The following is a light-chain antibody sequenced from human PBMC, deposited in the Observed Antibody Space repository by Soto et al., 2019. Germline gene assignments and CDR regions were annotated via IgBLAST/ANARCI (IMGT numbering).Light chain of an antibody. CDR3: SSYTSDWGV. CDR1: SSDDGGYDF. J-gene: IGLJ1*01. V-gene: IGLV2-14*01. CDR2: EVR. Sequence: QSALTQPASVSGSVGQSITISCTGTSSDDGGYDFVSWYQHHPGKAPKLIIYEVRTRPSGVSDRFSGSKSGNTASLTISGLQAEDEADYYCSSYTSDWGVFGTGTKVTVL.